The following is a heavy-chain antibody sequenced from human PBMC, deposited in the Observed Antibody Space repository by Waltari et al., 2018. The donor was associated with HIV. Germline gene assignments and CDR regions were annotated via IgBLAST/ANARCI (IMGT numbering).Heavy chain of an antibody. CDR1: GASFSSHS. J-gene: IGHJ4*02. CDR3: ATGGWDDAFDY. CDR2: VHYSGST. Sequence: QVQLQESGPRLVTPSETLSLICSVSGASFSSHSWGWIRQSPGKGLAWIGYVHYSGSTSYNPSLKSRVTISLDTSKNQFSLRLNSMTPADTAVYYCATGGWDDAFDYWGQGTLVTVSS. V-gene: IGHV4-59*11. D-gene: IGHD1-1*01.